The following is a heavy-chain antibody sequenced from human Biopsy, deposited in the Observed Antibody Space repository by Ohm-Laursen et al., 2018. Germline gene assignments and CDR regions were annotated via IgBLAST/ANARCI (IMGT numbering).Heavy chain of an antibody. V-gene: IGHV4-38-2*01. J-gene: IGHJ4*02. D-gene: IGHD6-19*01. CDR1: GYSISSDYR. Sequence: GTLSLTCAVSGYSISSDYRWGWIRQAPGKTLEWLGNIFKDGNTHYHPSLKSRLIISIDTPKNQFSLMMTSVSGAETAVYFCARVGSGWAPFDKWGPGTLVTVSS. CDR2: IFKDGNT. CDR3: ARVGSGWAPFDK.